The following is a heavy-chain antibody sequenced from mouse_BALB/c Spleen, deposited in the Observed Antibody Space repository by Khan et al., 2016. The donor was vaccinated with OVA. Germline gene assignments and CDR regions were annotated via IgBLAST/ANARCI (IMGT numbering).Heavy chain of an antibody. D-gene: IGHD2-4*01. CDR2: ISYSGNT. CDR1: GYSITSEYT. V-gene: IGHV3-2*02. J-gene: IGHJ3*01. CDR3: ARKDYYDYDPFPY. Sequence: EVELVESGPGLVKPSQSLSLTCAVTGYSITSEYTWNWIRQFPGNKLERMSFISYSGNTRYNPSLKSRISITRDTSKNQFFLQLNSVTSEDTATYYCARKDYYDYDPFPYWGQGTLVTVSA.